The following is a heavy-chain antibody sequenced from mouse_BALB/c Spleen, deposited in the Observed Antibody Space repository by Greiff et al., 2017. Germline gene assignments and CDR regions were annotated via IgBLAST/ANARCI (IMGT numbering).Heavy chain of an antibody. J-gene: IGHJ4*01. CDR2: IYPGDGDT. V-gene: IGHV1-80*01. Sequence: QVQLQQSGAELVRPGSSVKISCKASGYAFSSYWMNWVKQRPGQGLEWIGQIYPGDGDTNYNGKFKGKATLTADKSSSTAYMQLSSLTSEDSAVYFCARSRVYYAMDYWGQGTSVTVSS. CDR3: ARSRVYYAMDY. CDR1: GYAFSSYW.